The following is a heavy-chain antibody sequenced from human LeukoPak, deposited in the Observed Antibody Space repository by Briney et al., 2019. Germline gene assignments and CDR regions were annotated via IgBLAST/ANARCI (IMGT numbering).Heavy chain of an antibody. CDR1: GYRFTSYW. CDR2: IYPGDSDT. CDR3: ARQGDSSGYYPSLFDY. J-gene: IGHJ4*02. Sequence: GESLKISCKGSGYRFTSYWIGWVRQMPGKGLEWMGIIYPGDSDTRYSPSFQGQVTISADKSISTAYLQWSSLKASDTAMYYCARQGDSSGYYPSLFDYWGQGTLVTVSS. V-gene: IGHV5-51*01. D-gene: IGHD3-22*01.